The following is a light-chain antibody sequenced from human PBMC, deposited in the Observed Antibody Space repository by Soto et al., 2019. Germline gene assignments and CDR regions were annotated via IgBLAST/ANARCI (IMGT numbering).Light chain of an antibody. V-gene: IGKV3-11*01. CDR3: QQRSNWPPIT. CDR2: DAS. Sequence: EIVLTQSPGTLSLSPGEGATLSCRASQSVSSYLAWYQQKPGQAPRLLIYDASNRATGIPARFSGSGSGTDFTLTISSLEPEDFAVYYCQQRSNWPPITFGQGTLLEIK. CDR1: QSVSSY. J-gene: IGKJ5*01.